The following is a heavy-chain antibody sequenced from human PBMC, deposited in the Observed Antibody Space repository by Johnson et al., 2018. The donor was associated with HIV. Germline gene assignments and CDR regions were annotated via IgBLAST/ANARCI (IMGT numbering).Heavy chain of an antibody. CDR1: GFTFSSYG. J-gene: IGHJ3*02. CDR2: IRYDGSNE. CDR3: AKYTFDI. V-gene: IGHV3-30*02. Sequence: QVQLVESGGGVVQPGGSLRLSCAASGFTFSSYGMHWVRHAPGKGLEWVAFIRYDGSNEYYADSVKGRFTISRDSSKNTLYLQMNSLRAADTAVYYCAKYTFDIWGQGTMVTVSS.